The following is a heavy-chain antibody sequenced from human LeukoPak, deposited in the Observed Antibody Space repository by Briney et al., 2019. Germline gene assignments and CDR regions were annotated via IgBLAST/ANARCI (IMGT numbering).Heavy chain of an antibody. CDR3: ARGWPFDP. D-gene: IGHD6-13*01. CDR2: ISYDGSNK. Sequence: GGSLRLSCAASGFTFSSYAMSWVRQAPGKGLEWVAVISYDGSNKYYADSMKGRFTISRDNSKNTLYLQMNSLRAEDTAVYYCARGWPFDPWGQGTLVTVSS. V-gene: IGHV3-30*04. CDR1: GFTFSSYA. J-gene: IGHJ5*02.